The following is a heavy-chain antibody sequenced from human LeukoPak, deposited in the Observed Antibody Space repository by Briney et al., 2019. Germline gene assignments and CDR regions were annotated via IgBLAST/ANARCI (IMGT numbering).Heavy chain of an antibody. Sequence: PSETLSFTCTVSRYSISSGYYWGWIRQPPGKGLEWIGTMYHSGSSYYNPSLKSRVTMSVDTSKNQFSLKLSSVTAADTAVYYCARESNVGQGRYFDYWGQGTLVTVSS. CDR3: ARESNVGQGRYFDY. D-gene: IGHD2-8*01. V-gene: IGHV4-38-2*02. CDR1: RYSISSGYY. CDR2: MYHSGSS. J-gene: IGHJ4*02.